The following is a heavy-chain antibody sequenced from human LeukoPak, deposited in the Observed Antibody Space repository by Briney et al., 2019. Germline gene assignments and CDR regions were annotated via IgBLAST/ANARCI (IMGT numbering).Heavy chain of an antibody. J-gene: IGHJ4*02. D-gene: IGHD2-2*01. CDR3: ARQDMEVPAATPDY. CDR2: IIPIFGTA. CDR1: GGTFSSYA. Sequence: SVKVSCKASGGTFSSYAISWVRQAPGQGLEWMGGIIPIFGTANYAQKFQGRVTITADESTSTAYMELSSLRSEDTAVYYCARQDMEVPAATPDYWGQGTLVTVSS. V-gene: IGHV1-69*13.